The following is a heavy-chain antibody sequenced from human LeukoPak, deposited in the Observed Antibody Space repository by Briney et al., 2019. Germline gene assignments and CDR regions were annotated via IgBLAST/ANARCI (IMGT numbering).Heavy chain of an antibody. D-gene: IGHD2-2*01. CDR3: ARGVVPAAFLDP. CDR2: IYNGGST. Sequence: PGGSLRFSCAASGFTVSSNYMSWVRQAPGKGLEWVSDIYNGGSTYYADSVKGRFTISRDNSKNTLYLQLNSLRAEDTAVYYCARGVVPAAFLDPWGQGTLVTVFS. J-gene: IGHJ5*02. CDR1: GFTVSSNY. V-gene: IGHV3-53*01.